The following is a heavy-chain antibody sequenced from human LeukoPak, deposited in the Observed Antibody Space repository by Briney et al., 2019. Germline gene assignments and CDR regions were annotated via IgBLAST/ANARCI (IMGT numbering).Heavy chain of an antibody. CDR1: GFTFSSYW. CDR2: IKQDGSEK. J-gene: IGHJ4*02. Sequence: GGSLRLSCAASGFTFSSYWMSWVRQAPGKGLEWVANIKQDGSEKYYVDSVRGRFTISRDNAKNSLYLQMNSLRAEDTAVYYCAREDYYGSGSYSYWGQGTLVTVSS. D-gene: IGHD3-10*01. CDR3: AREDYYGSGSYSY. V-gene: IGHV3-7*01.